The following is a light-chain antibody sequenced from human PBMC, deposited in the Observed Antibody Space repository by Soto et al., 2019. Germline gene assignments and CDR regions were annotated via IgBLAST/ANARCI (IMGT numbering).Light chain of an antibody. V-gene: IGLV3-21*02. CDR2: DDS. J-gene: IGLJ2*01. CDR1: NVGTKS. CDR3: QVWESISDHVV. Sequence: SYELTQPPSVSVAPGQTATIPCEGDNVGTKSVHWYQQKPGQAPVLVVYDDSDRPSGIPERFSGSNSANTATLTISRVEAGDEADYYCQVWESISDHVVFGGGTKLTVL.